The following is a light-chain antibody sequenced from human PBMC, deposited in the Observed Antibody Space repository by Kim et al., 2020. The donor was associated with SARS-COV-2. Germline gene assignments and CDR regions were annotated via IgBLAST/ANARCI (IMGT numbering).Light chain of an antibody. Sequence: SYELTQPLSVSVALGQTARITCGGNNIEKKNVHWYQQRPGQAPILVMYRDSKWPSGIPERLSGSNSGNTATLTISRVQAGDEADYYCQVWDSVSVVFGGGTQLTVL. CDR3: QVWDSVSVV. CDR2: RDS. J-gene: IGLJ2*01. CDR1: NIEKKN. V-gene: IGLV3-9*01.